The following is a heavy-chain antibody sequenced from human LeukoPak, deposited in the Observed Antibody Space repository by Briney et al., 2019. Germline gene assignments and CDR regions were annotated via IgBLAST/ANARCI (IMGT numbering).Heavy chain of an antibody. CDR2: IYTSGST. D-gene: IGHD2-15*01. CDR3: ARDCSGGSCSIGGMGIYFDY. Sequence: PSETLSLTCTVSGGSISSYYWSWIRQPAGKGLEWIGRIYTSGSTNYNPSLKSRVTMSVDTSKNQFSLKLSSVTAADTAVYYCARDCSGGSCSIGGMGIYFDYWGQGTLVTVSS. V-gene: IGHV4-4*07. CDR1: GGSISSYY. J-gene: IGHJ4*02.